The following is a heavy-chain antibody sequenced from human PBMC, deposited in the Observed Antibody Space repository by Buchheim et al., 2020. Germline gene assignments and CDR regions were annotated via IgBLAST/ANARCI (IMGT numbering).Heavy chain of an antibody. D-gene: IGHD2-2*01. V-gene: IGHV4-34*01. CDR3: ARVGSHLPLGYCSSTSCHGGWFDP. CDR1: GGSFSGYY. J-gene: IGHJ5*02. CDR2: INHSGST. Sequence: QVQLQQWGAGLLKPSETLSLTCAVYGGSFSGYYWSWIRQPPGKGLEWIGEINHSGSTNYNPSLKSRVTISVDTSKNQFSLKLSSVTAADTAVYYCARVGSHLPLGYCSSTSCHGGWFDPWGQGTL.